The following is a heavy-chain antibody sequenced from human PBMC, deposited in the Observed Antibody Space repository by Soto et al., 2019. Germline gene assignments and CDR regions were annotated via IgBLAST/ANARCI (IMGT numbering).Heavy chain of an antibody. CDR1: GFTIFAYW. CDR3: ATEGDYGDYAGENWFDS. V-gene: IGHV3-74*01. Sequence: EVQLVESGGGLVQPGGSLRLSCAASGFTIFAYWIHWLRQVAGTGLVWVSRVNSDGSHTSYADSVRSRFTISRDNSKNPVYLQMNSLTAEDAAVYYCATEGDYGDYAGENWFDSWGQGSMVTVSS. J-gene: IGHJ5*01. D-gene: IGHD4-17*01. CDR2: VNSDGSHT.